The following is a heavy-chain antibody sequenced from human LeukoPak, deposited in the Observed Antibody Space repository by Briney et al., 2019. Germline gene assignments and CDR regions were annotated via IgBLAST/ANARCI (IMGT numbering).Heavy chain of an antibody. CDR1: GFTFNSYG. D-gene: IGHD5-18*01. CDR2: IRYDGRDT. J-gene: IGHJ4*02. V-gene: IGHV3-30*02. CDR3: ATSQVNTAMITY. Sequence: GGSLRLSSSASGFTFNSYGMHWLRQAPGKELEWVAFIRYDGRDTYYADSVKGRFTISRDNIKKTLYLQMNLQGASDTAVYYCATSQVNTAMITYWGQGTLVTVSS.